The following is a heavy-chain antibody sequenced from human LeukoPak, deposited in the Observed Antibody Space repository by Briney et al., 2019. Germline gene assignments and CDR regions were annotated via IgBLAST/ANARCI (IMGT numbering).Heavy chain of an antibody. J-gene: IGHJ4*02. V-gene: IGHV4-59*12. CDR2: IYYSGST. CDR3: AREKRWLQPSAFDY. D-gene: IGHD5-24*01. CDR1: GGSISSYY. Sequence: SETLSLTCTVSGGSISSYYWSWIRQPPGKGLEWIGYIYYSGSTNYNPSLKSRVTISVDTSKNQFSLKLSSVTAADTAVYYCAREKRWLQPSAFDYWGQGTLVTVSS.